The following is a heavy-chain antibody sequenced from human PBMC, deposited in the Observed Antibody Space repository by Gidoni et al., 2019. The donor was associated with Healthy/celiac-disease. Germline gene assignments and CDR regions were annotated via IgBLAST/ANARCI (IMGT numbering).Heavy chain of an antibody. CDR2: ISGSGGST. CDR3: AKLDGSGYYGRLNFDY. Sequence: EVQLLESGGGLVQPGGSLRLSCAASGFTFSRYAMSWVRQAPGKGLEWVSAISGSGGSTYDADAVKGRFTIARDNSKNTLYLQMNSLRAEDTAVYYCAKLDGSGYYGRLNFDYWGQGTLVTVSS. D-gene: IGHD3-22*01. J-gene: IGHJ4*02. V-gene: IGHV3-23*01. CDR1: GFTFSRYA.